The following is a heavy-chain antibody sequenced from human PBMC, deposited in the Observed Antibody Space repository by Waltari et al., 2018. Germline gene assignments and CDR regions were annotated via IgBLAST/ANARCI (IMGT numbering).Heavy chain of an antibody. V-gene: IGHV3-30*18. Sequence: QVQLVESGGGVVQPGRSLRLSCAASGFTFSSYGMHWVRQAPGKGLEGVAVIWYDGSNKYYADSVKGRFTISRDNSKNTLYLQMNSLRAEDTAMYYCAKDETIAAAGIDYWGQGTLVTVSS. D-gene: IGHD6-13*01. J-gene: IGHJ4*02. CDR1: GFTFSSYG. CDR2: IWYDGSNK. CDR3: AKDETIAAAGIDY.